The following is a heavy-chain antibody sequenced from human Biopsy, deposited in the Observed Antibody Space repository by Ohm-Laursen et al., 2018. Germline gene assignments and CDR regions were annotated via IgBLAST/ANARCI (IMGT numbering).Heavy chain of an antibody. D-gene: IGHD4-17*01. Sequence: GASVKVSCKASGYSFTSYYMHWVRQAPGQGLEWMGMINPSGSTTSYPQIFQGRVTMTRDTSKSTVYMELSSLRSADTAVYFCARNTGRYGDLYYFDYWGRGTLVTVSS. J-gene: IGHJ4*02. CDR2: INPSGSTT. CDR1: GYSFTSYY. CDR3: ARNTGRYGDLYYFDY. V-gene: IGHV1-46*01.